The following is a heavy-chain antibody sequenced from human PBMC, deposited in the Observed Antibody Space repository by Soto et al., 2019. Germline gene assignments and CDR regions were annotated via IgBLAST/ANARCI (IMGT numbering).Heavy chain of an antibody. Sequence: QVQLVESGGGVVQPGRSLRLSCAASGFTFSSYGMHWVRQAPGKGLEWVAVISYDGSNKYYADSVKGRFTISRDNSKKTLYLQMNSLRAEDTAVYYCAKDGLAYCGGDCYSPDLWGQGTLVTVSS. CDR3: AKDGLAYCGGDCYSPDL. D-gene: IGHD2-21*02. V-gene: IGHV3-30*18. CDR2: ISYDGSNK. CDR1: GFTFSSYG. J-gene: IGHJ5*02.